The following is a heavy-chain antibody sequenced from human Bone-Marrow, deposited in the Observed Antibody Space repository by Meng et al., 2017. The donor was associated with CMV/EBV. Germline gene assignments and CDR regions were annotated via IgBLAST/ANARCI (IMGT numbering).Heavy chain of an antibody. CDR1: GGSISSGDYY. D-gene: IGHD3-3*01. CDR3: ASRVVKGYLSDAFDI. Sequence: LRLSCTVSGGSISSGDYYWSWIRQPPGKGLEWIGYIYYSGSTYYNPSLKSRVTISVDTSKNQFSLKLSSVTAADTAVYYCASRVVKGYLSDAFDICGQATMVTVSS. V-gene: IGHV4-30-4*08. CDR2: IYYSGST. J-gene: IGHJ3*02.